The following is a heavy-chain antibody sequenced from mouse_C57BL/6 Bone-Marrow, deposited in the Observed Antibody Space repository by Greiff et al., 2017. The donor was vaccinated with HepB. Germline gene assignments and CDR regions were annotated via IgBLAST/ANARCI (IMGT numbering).Heavy chain of an antibody. CDR3: ARDGGRSAY. D-gene: IGHD3-3*01. V-gene: IGHV5-4*01. J-gene: IGHJ3*01. Sequence: DVKLMESGGGLVKPGGSLKLSCAASGFTFSSYAMSWVRQTPEKRLEWVATISDGGSYTYYPDNVKGRFTISRDNAKNNLYLQMSHLKSEDTAMYYCARDGGRSAYWGQGTLVTVSA. CDR2: ISDGGSYT. CDR1: GFTFSSYA.